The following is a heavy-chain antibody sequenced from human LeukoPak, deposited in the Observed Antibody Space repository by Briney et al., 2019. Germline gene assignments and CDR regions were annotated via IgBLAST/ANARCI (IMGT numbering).Heavy chain of an antibody. J-gene: IGHJ1*01. CDR3: ARDQGIAVAGRAEYFQH. CDR1: GGTFSSYA. CDR2: IIPIFGTA. D-gene: IGHD6-19*01. Sequence: SVKVSCKASGGTFSSYAISWVRQAPGQGLEWMGGIIPIFGTANYAQKFQGRVTITADESTSTAYMELSSLRSEDTAVYYCARDQGIAVAGRAEYFQHRGQGTLVTVSS. V-gene: IGHV1-69*01.